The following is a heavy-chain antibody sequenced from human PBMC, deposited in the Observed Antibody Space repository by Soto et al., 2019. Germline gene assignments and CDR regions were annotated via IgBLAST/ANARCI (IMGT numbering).Heavy chain of an antibody. CDR3: ARGDGMITFGGVIVIPVLDY. V-gene: IGHV3-74*01. CDR2: INSDGSST. CDR1: GFTFSSYW. J-gene: IGHJ4*02. D-gene: IGHD3-16*02. Sequence: GGSLRLSCAASGFTFSSYWMHWVRQAPGKGLVWVSRINSDGSSTSYADSVKGRFTISRDNAKNTLYLQMNSLRAEDTAVYYCARGDGMITFGGVIVIPVLDYWGQGTLVTVSS.